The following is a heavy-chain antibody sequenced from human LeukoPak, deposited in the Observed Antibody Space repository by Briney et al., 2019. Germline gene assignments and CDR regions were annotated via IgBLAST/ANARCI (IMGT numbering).Heavy chain of an antibody. Sequence: SETLSLTCTVAGGSISSYYWSWIRQPAGKGLEWIGRIYTSGSTNYNPSLKSRVTMSVDTSKNQFSLKLSSVTAADTAVYYCARAYYDSSDDSYYFDYWGQGTLVTVSS. J-gene: IGHJ4*02. CDR1: GGSISSYY. CDR2: IYTSGST. D-gene: IGHD3-22*01. V-gene: IGHV4-4*07. CDR3: ARAYYDSSDDSYYFDY.